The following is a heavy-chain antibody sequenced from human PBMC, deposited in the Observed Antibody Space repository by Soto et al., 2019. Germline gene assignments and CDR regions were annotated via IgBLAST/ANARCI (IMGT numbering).Heavy chain of an antibody. CDR2: INAGNGNT. D-gene: IGHD4-17*01. V-gene: IGHV1-3*01. Sequence: GASVKVSCKASGYTFTSYAMHWVRQAPGQRLEWMGWINAGNGNTKYSQKFQGRVTITRDTSASTAYMELSSLRSEDTAVYYCARSHDYGDYVFDYWGQGTLVTVSS. J-gene: IGHJ4*02. CDR3: ARSHDYGDYVFDY. CDR1: GYTFTSYA.